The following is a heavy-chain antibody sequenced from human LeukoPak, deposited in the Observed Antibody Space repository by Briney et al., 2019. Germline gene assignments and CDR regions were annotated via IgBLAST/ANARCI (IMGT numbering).Heavy chain of an antibody. Sequence: SETLSLTCTLSGGSISSYYWNWIRQPPGKGLEWIGYIYYSGSTNYNPSLKSRVTISVDTSKNQFSLKLSSVTAAATAVYYCARGGWYPESFPHWGQGALVTVSS. V-gene: IGHV4-59*01. CDR1: GGSISSYY. J-gene: IGHJ1*01. CDR3: ARGGWYPESFPH. CDR2: IYYSGST. D-gene: IGHD6-19*01.